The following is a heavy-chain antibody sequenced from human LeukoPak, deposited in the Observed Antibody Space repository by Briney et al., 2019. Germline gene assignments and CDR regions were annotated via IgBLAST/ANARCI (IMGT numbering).Heavy chain of an antibody. CDR1: GFTFSTYA. V-gene: IGHV3-30*04. D-gene: IGHD6-19*01. Sequence: PGGSLRLSCAASGFTFSTYAMHWVRQAPGKGLEWVAVISYDGSNKYYADSVKGRFTISRDSAKNSLYLQMNSLRAEDTAVYYCARQWHGSDIWGRGTMVTVSS. J-gene: IGHJ3*02. CDR3: ARQWHGSDI. CDR2: ISYDGSNK.